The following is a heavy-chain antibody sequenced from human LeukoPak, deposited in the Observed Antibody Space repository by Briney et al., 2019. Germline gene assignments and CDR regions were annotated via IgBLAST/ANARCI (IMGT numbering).Heavy chain of an antibody. Sequence: GASVKVSCKASGYTFTGYSMHWVRQAPGQGLEWMGWINPNSGGTNYAQKFQGRVTMTRDTSISTAYMELSRLRSDDTAVYYCARDFRYGSGSYARVFDYWGQGTLVTVSS. CDR3: ARDFRYGSGSYARVFDY. V-gene: IGHV1-2*02. CDR2: INPNSGGT. D-gene: IGHD3-10*01. J-gene: IGHJ4*02. CDR1: GYTFTGYS.